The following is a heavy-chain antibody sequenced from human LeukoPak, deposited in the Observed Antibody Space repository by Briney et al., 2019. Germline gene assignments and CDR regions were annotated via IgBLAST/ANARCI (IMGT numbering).Heavy chain of an antibody. V-gene: IGHV4-34*01. J-gene: IGHJ2*01. Sequence: SETLSLTCAVYGGSFSGYYWSWIRQPPGKGLEWIGEINHSGSTNYNPSLKSRVTISVDTSKNQFSLKLSSVTAADTAVYYCARGLQDWYFGLWGRGTLVTVSS. CDR3: ARGLQDWYFGL. CDR2: INHSGST. D-gene: IGHD5-24*01. CDR1: GGSFSGYY.